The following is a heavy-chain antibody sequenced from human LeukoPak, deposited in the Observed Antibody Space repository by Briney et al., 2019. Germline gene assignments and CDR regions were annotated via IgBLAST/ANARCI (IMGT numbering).Heavy chain of an antibody. V-gene: IGHV1-69*01. J-gene: IGHJ4*02. Sequence: ASVKVSCKASGGTFSSYAISWVRQAPGQGLEWMGGIIPISGTANYARKFQGRVTITADESTSTAYMELSSLRSEDTAVYYCARDCGSYYEWSDSCLPNDYWGQGTLVTVSS. CDR1: GGTFSSYA. D-gene: IGHD1-26*01. CDR2: IIPISGTA. CDR3: ARDCGSYYEWSDSCLPNDY.